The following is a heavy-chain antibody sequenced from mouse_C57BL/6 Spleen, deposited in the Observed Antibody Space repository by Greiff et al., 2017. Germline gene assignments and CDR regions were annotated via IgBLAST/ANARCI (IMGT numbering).Heavy chain of an antibody. CDR3: ARWGIGPFAY. CDR1: GYAFTNYL. V-gene: IGHV1-54*01. J-gene: IGHJ3*01. Sequence: QVQLQQSGAELVRPGTSVKVSCTASGYAFTNYLIEWVKQRPGQGLEWIGVINPGSGGTNYNEKFKGKATLTADKSSSTAYMQLSSLTSEDSAVYFCARWGIGPFAYWGQGTLVTVSA. CDR2: INPGSGGT.